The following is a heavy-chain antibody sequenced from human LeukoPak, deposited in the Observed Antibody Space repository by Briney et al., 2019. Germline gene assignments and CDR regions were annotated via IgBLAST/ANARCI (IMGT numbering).Heavy chain of an antibody. CDR3: ARASLDHYDSRGYAYYYYMDV. CDR2: ISSSSSYI. CDR1: GFTFSSYS. J-gene: IGHJ6*03. V-gene: IGHV3-21*01. Sequence: PGGSLRLSRSASGFTFSSYSMNWARHPPGKGLEWVSAISSSSSYIYFAHSVKGRYTISRDNAKNSLYLQMNSLRAEDTAVYYCARASLDHYDSRGYAYYYYMDVWGKGTTVTVSS. D-gene: IGHD3-22*01.